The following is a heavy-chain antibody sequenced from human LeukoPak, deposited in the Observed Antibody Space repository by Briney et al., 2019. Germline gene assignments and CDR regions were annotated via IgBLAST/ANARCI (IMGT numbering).Heavy chain of an antibody. CDR3: ARSGYLHCSSTSCYTPTFDY. Sequence: ASVTVSCKASGYTFTGYYMHWVRQAPGQGLEWMGWINPNSGGTNYAQKFQGWVTMTRDTSISTAYMELSRLRSDDTAVYYCARSGYLHCSSTSCYTPTFDYWGQGTLVTVSS. CDR2: INPNSGGT. V-gene: IGHV1-2*04. J-gene: IGHJ4*02. D-gene: IGHD2-2*02. CDR1: GYTFTGYY.